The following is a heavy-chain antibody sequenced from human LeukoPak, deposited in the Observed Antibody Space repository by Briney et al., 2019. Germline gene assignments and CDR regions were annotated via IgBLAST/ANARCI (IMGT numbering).Heavy chain of an antibody. CDR3: ARVGSSAHSYYYGTATHFDY. V-gene: IGHV3-7*01. J-gene: IGHJ4*02. Sequence: PGGSLRLSCAASGFTFSSYWMSWVRQAPGKGLEWVANIKQDGSEKYYVDSVKGRFTISRDNAKNSLYLQMSSLRADDTAVYYCARVGSSAHSYYYGTATHFDYWGQGTLVTVSS. CDR2: IKQDGSEK. D-gene: IGHD3-10*01. CDR1: GFTFSSYW.